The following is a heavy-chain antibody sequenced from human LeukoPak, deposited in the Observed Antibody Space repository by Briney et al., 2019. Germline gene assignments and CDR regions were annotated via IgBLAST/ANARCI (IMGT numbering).Heavy chain of an antibody. J-gene: IGHJ3*02. CDR1: GFTFDNYA. Sequence: GGSLRLSCAASGFTFDNYAMRWVRQAAGKVLEWVALISNDGTNNYYTDSVKGRFTMSRDNSKSTVYLQVNSLRAEDTAVYYCAVGLTIWGQGTMVTVSS. D-gene: IGHD1-26*01. CDR2: ISNDGTNN. CDR3: AVGLTI. V-gene: IGHV3-30-3*01.